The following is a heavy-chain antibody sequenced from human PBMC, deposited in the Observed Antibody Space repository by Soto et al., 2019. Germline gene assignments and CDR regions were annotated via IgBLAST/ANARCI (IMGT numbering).Heavy chain of an antibody. CDR1: GYTFTSYY. D-gene: IGHD4-17*01. V-gene: IGHV1-46*01. J-gene: IGHJ4*02. CDR2: INPSGGST. Sequence: QVQLVQSGAEVKKPGASVKVSCKASGYTFTSYYMHWVRQAPGQGLELMGIINPSGGSTSYAQKFHGEVTMTKDTSTSTVYMELSSQRSEDTAVYCCARIHYGGNSVGLNYWGQGTLVTVSS. CDR3: ARIHYGGNSVGLNY.